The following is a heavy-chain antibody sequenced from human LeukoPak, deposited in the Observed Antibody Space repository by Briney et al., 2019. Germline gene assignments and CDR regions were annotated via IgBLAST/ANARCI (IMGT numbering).Heavy chain of an antibody. V-gene: IGHV4-34*01. CDR2: INHSGST. Sequence: SETLSLTCTVSDGSISSYYWSWIRQPPGKGLEWIGEINHSGSTNYNPSLKSRVTISVDTSKNQFSLKLSSVTAADTAVYYCARGGRIAAAGTFFDYWGQGTLVTVSS. CDR3: ARGGRIAAAGTFFDY. D-gene: IGHD6-13*01. J-gene: IGHJ4*02. CDR1: DGSISSYY.